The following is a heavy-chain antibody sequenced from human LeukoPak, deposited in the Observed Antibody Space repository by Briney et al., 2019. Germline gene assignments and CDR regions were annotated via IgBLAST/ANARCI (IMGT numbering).Heavy chain of an antibody. Sequence: PGGSLRHSCVASGFTLSGYYIHWVRQAPGKGLVWVSRIKSDGSSTNYADSVKGRFTISRGNAENTLYLQVNSLRAEDTAVYYCVRVAPWDNSGPTWGQGTLVTVSS. CDR2: IKSDGSST. CDR1: GFTLSGYY. J-gene: IGHJ5*02. D-gene: IGHD3-22*01. CDR3: VRVAPWDNSGPT. V-gene: IGHV3-74*01.